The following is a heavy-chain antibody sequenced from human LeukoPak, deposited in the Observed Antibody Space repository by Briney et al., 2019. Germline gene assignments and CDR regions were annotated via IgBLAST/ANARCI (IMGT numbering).Heavy chain of an antibody. Sequence: PSETLSLTCTASGGSISGSSYYWGWIRQPPGKGLEWIGSIYYSGSTYYNPSLKSRVTISVDTSKNQFSLRLSSVTAAETAVYYCTRRGYSSGWYYFDYWGQGTLVTVSS. CDR1: GGSISGSSYY. V-gene: IGHV4-39*01. CDR3: TRRGYSSGWYYFDY. CDR2: IYYSGST. D-gene: IGHD6-19*01. J-gene: IGHJ4*02.